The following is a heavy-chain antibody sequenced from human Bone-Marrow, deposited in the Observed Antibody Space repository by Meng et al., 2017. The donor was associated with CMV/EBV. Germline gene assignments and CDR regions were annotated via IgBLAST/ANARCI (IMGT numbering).Heavy chain of an antibody. V-gene: IGHV5-51*01. D-gene: IGHD2/OR15-2a*01. CDR2: IYPGDSDT. Sequence: KVSCKGSGYSFTSYWIAWVRQTPGKGLEWMGIIYPGDSDTSYSPSFQGQVTISADKSIKTAYRQWSSLKASDTAMYYWARHYFSRTLYSVDYWGQGTLVTVSS. J-gene: IGHJ4*02. CDR1: GYSFTSYW. CDR3: ARHYFSRTLYSVDY.